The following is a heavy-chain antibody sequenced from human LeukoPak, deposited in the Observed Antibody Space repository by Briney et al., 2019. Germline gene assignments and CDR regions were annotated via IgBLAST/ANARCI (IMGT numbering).Heavy chain of an antibody. CDR2: INPSGGST. Sequence: ASVKVSCKASGYTFTSYYMHWVRRAPGQGLEWMGIINPSGGSTSYAQKFQGRVTMTRDMSTSTVYMELSSLRSEDTAVYYCARGEVVAPDGYWGQGTLVTVSS. CDR3: ARGEVVAPDGY. J-gene: IGHJ4*02. D-gene: IGHD2-15*01. V-gene: IGHV1-46*01. CDR1: GYTFTSYY.